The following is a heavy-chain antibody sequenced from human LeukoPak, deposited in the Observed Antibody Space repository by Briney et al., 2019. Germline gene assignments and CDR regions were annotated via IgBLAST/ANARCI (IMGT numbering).Heavy chain of an antibody. J-gene: IGHJ3*01. V-gene: IGHV5-51*01. CDR3: ARHMDKNKPYCSGSTCYDAFDV. D-gene: IGHD2-15*01. CDR1: GYSFTSYW. Sequence: GESLKISCKGSGYSFTSYWIAWARHMPGKGLEWMGFIYAGDSDIRYNPSFEGQVSISADTSIDTAYLQWSNLKASDTATYYCARHMDKNKPYCSGSTCYDAFDVWGQGTTVTV. CDR2: IYAGDSDI.